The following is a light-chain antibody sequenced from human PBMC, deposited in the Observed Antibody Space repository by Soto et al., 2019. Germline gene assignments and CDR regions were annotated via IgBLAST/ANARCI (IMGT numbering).Light chain of an antibody. Sequence: QSALTQPASVSGSPGQSIAISCTGTSSDVGGYNYVSWYQQHPGKTPNLMIYDVSNRPSGVSNRFSGSKSGNPASLTISGLQAEDEADYYCSSYTSSSPGVFGGGTQLTVL. CDR2: DVS. J-gene: IGLJ3*02. CDR1: SSDVGGYNY. V-gene: IGLV2-14*01. CDR3: SSYTSSSPGV.